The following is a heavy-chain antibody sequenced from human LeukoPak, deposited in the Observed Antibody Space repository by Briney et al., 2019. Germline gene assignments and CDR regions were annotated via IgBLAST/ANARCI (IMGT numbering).Heavy chain of an antibody. V-gene: IGHV4-4*02. J-gene: IGHJ4*02. D-gene: IGHD1-26*01. CDR1: GGTISGTNW. CDR2: ISLAGQT. CDR3: SRESGPFCPFGY. Sequence: SGTLSLTCGVSGGTISGTNWWSWVRQPPGQGLEWIGEISLAGQTNYNPSLNGRVTMSLDKSSNQLSLHLTSVTAADTATYFCSRESGPFCPFGYWGQGTLVIVSS.